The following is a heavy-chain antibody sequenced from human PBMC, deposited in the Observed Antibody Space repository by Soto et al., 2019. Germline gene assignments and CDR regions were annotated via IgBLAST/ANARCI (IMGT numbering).Heavy chain of an antibody. CDR1: GESFIGYY. D-gene: IGHD5-12*01. CDR2: INHRGST. V-gene: IGHV4-34*02. Sequence: QVHLQQWGAGLLKPSETLSLTCAVSGESFIGYYWTWIRQPPGKGLVWIGEINHRGSTNYNPSLKSRVSTSIDTSRNQFSLKLTSATAADTSVYYCARTDIVTTNWFDPWGQGTLVTVSS. CDR3: ARTDIVTTNWFDP. J-gene: IGHJ5*02.